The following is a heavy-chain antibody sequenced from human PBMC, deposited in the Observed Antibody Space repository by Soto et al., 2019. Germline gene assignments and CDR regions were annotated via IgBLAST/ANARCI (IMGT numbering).Heavy chain of an antibody. D-gene: IGHD2-21*01. CDR1: GGTFSTYT. V-gene: IGHV1-69*02. J-gene: IGHJ4*02. Sequence: QVQLVQSGAEVKKPGSSVKVSCKASGGTFSTYTISWVRQAPGQGLEWLGRIIPLFGLPNHAQKFRDRVTISADKPTDPPYWGRNTLRPEDKAVYYVAFVVQTGGVYFANWAREPWSPSPQ. CDR2: IIPLFGLP. CDR3: AFVVQTGGVYFAN.